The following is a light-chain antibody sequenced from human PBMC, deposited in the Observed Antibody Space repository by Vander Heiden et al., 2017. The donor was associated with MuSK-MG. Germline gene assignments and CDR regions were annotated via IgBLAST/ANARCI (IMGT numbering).Light chain of an antibody. J-gene: IGKJ4*01. V-gene: IGKV1-5*03. CDR3: QQDNSSIPI. Sequence: DIQMTQSPSTLSASVGDRVTITCRASQSISNWLAWYQQKPGKAPKLLIYKASTLESGVPSRFSGSGSETEFTLTISSLQPDDFATYYCQQDNSSIPIFGGGTKVEIK. CDR1: QSISNW. CDR2: KAS.